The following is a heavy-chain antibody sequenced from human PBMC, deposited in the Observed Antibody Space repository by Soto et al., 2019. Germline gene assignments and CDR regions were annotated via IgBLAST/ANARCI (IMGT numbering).Heavy chain of an antibody. CDR3: ASGITIFGVVSDAFDI. Sequence: PSETLSLTCTVSGGSISSSSYYWGWIRQPPGKGLEWFGSIYYSVSTYYNPSLKSRVTISVDTSKNQFSLKLSSVTAADMAVYYCASGITIFGVVSDAFDIWGQGTMVTVSS. J-gene: IGHJ3*02. CDR2: IYYSVST. CDR1: GGSISSSSYY. V-gene: IGHV4-39*01. D-gene: IGHD3-3*01.